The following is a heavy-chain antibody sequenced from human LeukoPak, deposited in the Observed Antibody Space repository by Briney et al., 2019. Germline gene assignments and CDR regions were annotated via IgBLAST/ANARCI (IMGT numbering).Heavy chain of an antibody. V-gene: IGHV1-8*01. J-gene: IGHJ4*02. CDR3: ARGPPNWGFDY. CDR1: GYTFTSYD. Sequence: ASVKVSCKASGYTFTSYDINSVRQATGQGLEWMGWMSPNSGNTGYAQKFQGRVTMTRNTSISTAYMQLSSLRSEDTAVYYCARGPPNWGFDYWGQGTLVTVSS. D-gene: IGHD7-27*01. CDR2: MSPNSGNT.